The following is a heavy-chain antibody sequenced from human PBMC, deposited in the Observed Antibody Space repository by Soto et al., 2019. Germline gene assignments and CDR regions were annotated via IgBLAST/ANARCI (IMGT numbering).Heavy chain of an antibody. J-gene: IGHJ4*02. V-gene: IGHV1-46*01. D-gene: IGHD3-10*01. CDR1: GYDFINYY. Sequence: QVQLVQSGAEVREPGSSVKVSCKTSGYDFINYYIHWVRQAPGKGFEWMGIVNPAGGNTHYAEKFQGPVTMTSEACTRTFSIELPCITSDDTAAASAARDVGPRCFPHWGQGSLVNVSP. CDR3: ARDVGPRCFPH. CDR2: VNPAGGNT.